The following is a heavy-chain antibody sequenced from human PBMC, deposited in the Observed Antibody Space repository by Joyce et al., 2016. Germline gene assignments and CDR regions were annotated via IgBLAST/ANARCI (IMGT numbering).Heavy chain of an antibody. Sequence: EVQLVESGGGLVQPGGSLRLSCAASGFSFNTYGLNWVRQARGKGLGWLSYISASSGTIYYADSVKGRFTISRDNAKNSVYLQMNSLRDEDTAVYYCARVGRTGYTCDYWGQGTLVTVSS. CDR1: GFSFNTYG. CDR2: ISASSGTI. D-gene: IGHD5-24*01. J-gene: IGHJ4*02. CDR3: ARVGRTGYTCDY. V-gene: IGHV3-48*02.